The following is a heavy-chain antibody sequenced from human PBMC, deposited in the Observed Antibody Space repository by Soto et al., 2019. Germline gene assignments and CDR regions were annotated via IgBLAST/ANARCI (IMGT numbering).Heavy chain of an antibody. J-gene: IGHJ6*02. CDR2: IIPIFGTA. Sequence: QVQLVQSGAEVKKPGSSVKVSCKASGGTSSSYAISWVRQAPGQGLEWMGGIIPIFGTANYAQKFQGRVTITADESTSTAYMELSSLRSEDTAVYYCARVGGKGYSYGYYYYYGMDVWGQGTTVTVSS. CDR1: GGTSSSYA. D-gene: IGHD5-18*01. V-gene: IGHV1-69*12. CDR3: ARVGGKGYSYGYYYYYGMDV.